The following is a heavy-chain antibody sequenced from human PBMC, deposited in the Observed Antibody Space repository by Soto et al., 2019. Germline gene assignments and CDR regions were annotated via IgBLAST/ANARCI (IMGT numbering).Heavy chain of an antibody. Sequence: QVQLQESGPGLVKPSETLSLTCTVSGGSISSGPYYWTWIRQHPGKGLEWIGYIHYSGTTHWNPSIKSRSTMSVDMSKPQFSLTLSSVTAADTAVYYCARCDSGANAGWFDPWGQGILVTVSS. V-gene: IGHV4-31*03. J-gene: IGHJ5*02. CDR3: ARCDSGANAGWFDP. CDR2: IHYSGTT. D-gene: IGHD4-17*01. CDR1: GGSISSGPYY.